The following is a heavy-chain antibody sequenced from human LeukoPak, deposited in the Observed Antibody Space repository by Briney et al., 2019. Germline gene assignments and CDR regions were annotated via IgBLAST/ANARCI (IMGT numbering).Heavy chain of an antibody. V-gene: IGHV1-69*05. J-gene: IGHJ4*02. Sequence: SVKVSCKASGGTFSSYAISWVRQAPGQGLEWMGGIIPIFGTANYAQKFQGRVTMTRDTSISTAYMELSRLRSDDTAVYYCARAFRGSYQVGGGYWGQGTLVTVSS. CDR1: GGTFSSYA. D-gene: IGHD1-26*01. CDR2: IIPIFGTA. CDR3: ARAFRGSYQVGGGY.